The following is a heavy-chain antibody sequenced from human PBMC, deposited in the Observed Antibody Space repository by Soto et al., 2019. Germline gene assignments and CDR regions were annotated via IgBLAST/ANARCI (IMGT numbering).Heavy chain of an antibody. CDR2: INSDGSST. CDR1: GFTFSSYW. Sequence: GGSLRLSCAASGFTFSSYWMHWVRQAPGKGLVWVSRINSDGSSTSYADSVKGRFTISRDNAKNTLYLQMNSLRAEDTAVYYWASLLSGYYDYFDYWGQGTLVTVAS. V-gene: IGHV3-74*01. CDR3: ASLLSGYYDYFDY. J-gene: IGHJ4*02. D-gene: IGHD3-22*01.